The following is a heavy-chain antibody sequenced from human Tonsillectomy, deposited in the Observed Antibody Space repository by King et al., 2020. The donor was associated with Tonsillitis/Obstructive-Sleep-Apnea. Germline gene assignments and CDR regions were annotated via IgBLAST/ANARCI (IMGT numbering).Heavy chain of an antibody. J-gene: IGHJ1*01. CDR1: GGTFSSYA. CDR2: IIPIFGTA. D-gene: IGHD1-7*01. Sequence: QLVQSGAEVKKPGSSVKVSCKASGGTFSSYAISWVRQAPGQGLEWMGGIIPIFGTANYAQKFQGRVTITADESTSTAYMELSSLRSEDTAGYYCANWNYDGRSEYFQHWGQGTLVTVSS. CDR3: ANWNYDGRSEYFQH. V-gene: IGHV1-69*01.